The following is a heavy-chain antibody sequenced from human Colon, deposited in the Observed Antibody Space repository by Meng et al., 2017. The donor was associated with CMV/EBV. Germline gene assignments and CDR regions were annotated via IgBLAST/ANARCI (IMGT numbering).Heavy chain of an antibody. CDR1: FNRYG. V-gene: IGHV1-18*01. J-gene: IGHJ5*02. D-gene: IGHD2-15*01. CDR2: INVKDGNT. Sequence: FNRYGIAWVRQAPGQGLEWMGWINVKDGNTNYAENFQGRVTMTTDTSTSTAYLDLRSLRSDDTAVYFCARSLGYCSSGTCYTNWFDPWGQGTLVTVSS. CDR3: ARSLGYCSSGTCYTNWFDP.